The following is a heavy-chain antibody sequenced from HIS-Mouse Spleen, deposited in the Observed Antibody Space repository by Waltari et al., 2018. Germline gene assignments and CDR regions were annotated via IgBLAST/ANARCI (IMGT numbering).Heavy chain of an antibody. CDR2: INPNSG. Sequence: QVQLVQSGAEVKKPGASAQVSCKASGYTFTGYYMHWVRQAPGQGLEWMGWINPNSGDTSISTAYMELSRLRSDDTAVYYCARVSSGGSDFDYWGQGTLVTVSS. J-gene: IGHJ4*02. CDR1: GYTFTGYY. V-gene: IGHV1-2*02. D-gene: IGHD3-16*01. CDR3: ARVSSGGSDFDY.